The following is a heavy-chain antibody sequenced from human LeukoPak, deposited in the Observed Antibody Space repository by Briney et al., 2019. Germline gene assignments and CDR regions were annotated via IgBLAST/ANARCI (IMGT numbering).Heavy chain of an antibody. Sequence: GGSLRLSCEASGFTFNNYWMHWVRQAPGKGLEWVSGLSWNSGSIGYADSVKGRFTISRDNAKNSLYLQMNSLSIEDTALYYCAKVRDIVATIDAFDLWGQGTMVTVSS. CDR3: AKVRDIVATIDAFDL. CDR2: LSWNSGSI. CDR1: GFTFNNYW. D-gene: IGHD5-12*01. J-gene: IGHJ3*01. V-gene: IGHV3-9*01.